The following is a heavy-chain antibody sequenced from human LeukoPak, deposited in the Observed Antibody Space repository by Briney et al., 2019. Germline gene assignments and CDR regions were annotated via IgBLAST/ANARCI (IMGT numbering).Heavy chain of an antibody. CDR2: ISWNSGSL. CDR3: ARVEAWQWLAHLDPSPFDH. D-gene: IGHD6-19*01. Sequence: GGSLRLSCAASGFTFDDYAMHWVRQAPGKGLEWVSGISWNSGSLGYADSVKGRFTISRDNAKNSLYLQMNSLRAEDTAVYYCARVEAWQWLAHLDPSPFDHWGQGTLVTVSS. CDR1: GFTFDDYA. J-gene: IGHJ4*02. V-gene: IGHV3-9*01.